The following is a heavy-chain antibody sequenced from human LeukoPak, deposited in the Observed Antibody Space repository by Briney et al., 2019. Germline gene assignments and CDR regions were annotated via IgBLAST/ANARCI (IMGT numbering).Heavy chain of an antibody. Sequence: PGGSLRLSCAASGFTFSSYWMHWVRQAPGKGLVWVSRINSDGSSTRYADSVKGRFTISRDNSKNTLHLQMNSLRAEDTAVYYCAKGHRDCTSTSCYNRFDYWGQGTLVTVSS. D-gene: IGHD2-2*02. CDR1: GFTFSSYW. V-gene: IGHV3-74*01. CDR3: AKGHRDCTSTSCYNRFDY. CDR2: INSDGSST. J-gene: IGHJ4*02.